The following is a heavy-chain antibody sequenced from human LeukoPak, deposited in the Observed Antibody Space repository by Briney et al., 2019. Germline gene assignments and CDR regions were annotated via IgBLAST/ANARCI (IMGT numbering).Heavy chain of an antibody. CDR1: GFTFSDYY. J-gene: IGHJ4*02. CDR2: ISSSGSTI. D-gene: IGHD2-2*02. V-gene: IGHV3-11*04. CDR3: ARRYCSSTSCYSVDDC. Sequence: GGSLRLSCAASGFTFSDYYMSWIRQAPGKGLEWVSYISSSGSTIYYADSVKGRFTISRDNAKNSLYLQMNSLRAEDTAVYYCARRYCSSTSCYSVDDCWGQGTLVTVSS.